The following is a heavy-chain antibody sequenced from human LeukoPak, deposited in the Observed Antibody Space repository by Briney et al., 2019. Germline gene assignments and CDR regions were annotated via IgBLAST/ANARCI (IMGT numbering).Heavy chain of an antibody. V-gene: IGHV3-21*01. CDR1: GFTFSSYS. J-gene: IGHJ4*02. D-gene: IGHD2-15*01. CDR2: ISSSSSYI. Sequence: GGSLRLSCAASGFTFSSYSMNWVRQAPGKGLEWVSSISSSSSYIYYADSVKGRFTISRDNSKNTLYLQMNSLRAEDTAVYYCAKEAAGSSLSDYWGQGTLVTVSS. CDR3: AKEAAGSSLSDY.